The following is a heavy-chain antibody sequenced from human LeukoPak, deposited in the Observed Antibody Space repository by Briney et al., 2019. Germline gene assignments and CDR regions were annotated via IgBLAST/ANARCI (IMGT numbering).Heavy chain of an antibody. CDR1: GITFSSYW. D-gene: IGHD4-23*01. CDR2: INSDGRST. CDR3: ARSAYPGNSVIDY. V-gene: IGHV3-74*01. J-gene: IGHJ4*02. Sequence: PGRSLRLSCAGSGITFSSYWMHWVRQAPGKGLVWVSRINSDGRSTNYADSVKGRFTISRDNAKNTLYLQMNSLRAEDTAVYYCARSAYPGNSVIDYWGQGTLVTVSS.